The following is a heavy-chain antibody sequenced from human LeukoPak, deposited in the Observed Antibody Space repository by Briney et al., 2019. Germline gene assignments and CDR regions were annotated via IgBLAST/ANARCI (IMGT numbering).Heavy chain of an antibody. CDR2: GDYSGGT. CDR1: GGSFSGYY. D-gene: IGHD6-19*01. Sequence: SETLSLTCAVYGGSFSGYYWAWIRQPPGKGLEWIASGDYSGGTYYNPSLESRVAISADMSKNQISLKLTSVTGADTAVYYCAGERGEEYSSGWYKTNYFYNWGQGIRVTVSS. CDR3: AGERGEEYSSGWYKTNYFYN. J-gene: IGHJ4*02. V-gene: IGHV4-34*01.